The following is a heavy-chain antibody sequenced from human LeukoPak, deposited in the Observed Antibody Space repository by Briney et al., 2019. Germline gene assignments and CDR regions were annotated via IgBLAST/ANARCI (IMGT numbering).Heavy chain of an antibody. CDR1: GFTFSSYA. CDR3: ARDGHMVATLRFDY. CDR2: ISYDGSNK. D-gene: IGHD5-12*01. V-gene: IGHV3-30-3*01. J-gene: IGHJ4*02. Sequence: GRSLRLSCAASGFTFSSYAMHWVRQAPGKGLEWVAVISYDGSNKYYANSVKGRFTISRDNSKNTLYMQMNSLRAEDTAVYYCARDGHMVATLRFDYWGQGPLVTVPS.